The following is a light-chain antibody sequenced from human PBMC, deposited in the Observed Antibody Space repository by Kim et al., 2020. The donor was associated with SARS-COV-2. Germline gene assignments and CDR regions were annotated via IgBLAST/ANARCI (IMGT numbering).Light chain of an antibody. CDR2: EDY. Sequence: NFMLTQPHSVSDSPGKTVTISCTRSSGNIASNFVQWYQQRPGSSPTIVIYEDYQRPSGVPARFAGSIDRSANSASLTISGLKTEDEADYYCQSYDATNQVFGGGTQLTVL. J-gene: IGLJ3*02. CDR1: SGNIASNF. V-gene: IGLV6-57*01. CDR3: QSYDATNQV.